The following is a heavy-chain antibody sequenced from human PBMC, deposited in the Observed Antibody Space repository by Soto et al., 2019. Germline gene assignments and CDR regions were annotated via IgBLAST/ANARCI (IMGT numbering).Heavy chain of an antibody. CDR1: GFTFSSYG. V-gene: IGHV3-33*01. CDR3: ARGGGIFGVVIIRDSNYYGMDV. CDR2: IWYDGSNK. D-gene: IGHD3-3*01. J-gene: IGHJ6*02. Sequence: QVQLVESGGGVVQPGRSLRLSCAASGFTFSSYGMHWVRQAPGKGLEWVAVIWYDGSNKYYADSVKGRFTISRDNSKNTLYLQRNSLRAEETAVYYCARGGGIFGVVIIRDSNYYGMDVWGQGTTVTVSS.